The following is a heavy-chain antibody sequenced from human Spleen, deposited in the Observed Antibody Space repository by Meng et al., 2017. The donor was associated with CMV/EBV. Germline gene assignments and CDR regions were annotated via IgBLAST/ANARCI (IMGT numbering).Heavy chain of an antibody. D-gene: IGHD4/OR15-4a*01. V-gene: IGHV3-30*18. CDR2: ISYGGSNK. CDR1: AFTFSSYD. CDR3: AKDGASYYFDY. J-gene: IGHJ4*02. Sequence: SCAASAFTFSSYDMHWVRQAPGKGLEWVAVISYGGSNKYYADSVKGRFTISRDNSKSTLYLQMNGLRADDTAIYYCAKDGASYYFDYWGQGTLVTVSS.